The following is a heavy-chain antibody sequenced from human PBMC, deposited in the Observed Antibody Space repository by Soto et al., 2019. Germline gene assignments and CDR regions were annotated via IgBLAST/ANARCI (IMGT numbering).Heavy chain of an antibody. J-gene: IGHJ6*02. D-gene: IGHD1-26*01. CDR1: GVSISGSRYY. Sequence: SETLSLTCTVSGVSISGSRYYWGWIRQPPGGGLEWIGNIYYSGSTYYTPALKSRVTLSVDTYKNQFSLNLNSVTAADTAVYYCARGGIPPSGYGIAYAMDVWGQGTTVTVSS. CDR2: IYYSGST. CDR3: ARGGIPPSGYGIAYAMDV. V-gene: IGHV4-39*01.